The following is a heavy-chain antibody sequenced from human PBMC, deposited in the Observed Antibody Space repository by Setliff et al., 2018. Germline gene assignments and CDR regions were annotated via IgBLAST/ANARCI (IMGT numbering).Heavy chain of an antibody. D-gene: IGHD4-17*01. CDR1: GYSLSNYV. CDR3: ARAGHLVTTTFDY. J-gene: IGHJ4*01. V-gene: IGHV7-4-1*02. Sequence: ASVKVSCKASGYSLSNYVMNWVRQAPGQGLEWMGWINTKTGDPTYAQGYTGRFAFSLDTSDSATYLDISNLKAEDTATYYCARAGHLVTTTFDYWGQGTLVTV. CDR2: INTKTGDP.